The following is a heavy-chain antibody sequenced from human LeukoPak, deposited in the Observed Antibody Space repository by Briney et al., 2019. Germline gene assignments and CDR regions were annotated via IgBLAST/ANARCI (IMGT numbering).Heavy chain of an antibody. CDR3: TLLDILTGYCLDY. Sequence: ASVKVSCKASGYTFNSYGISWVRQAPGQGLEWMGWISAYNGNTNYAQKLQGRVTMATDTSTNTAYMELRSLRSDDTAVYYCTLLDILTGYCLDYWGQGTLVTVSS. J-gene: IGHJ4*02. CDR2: ISAYNGNT. CDR1: GYTFNSYG. D-gene: IGHD3-9*01. V-gene: IGHV1-18*01.